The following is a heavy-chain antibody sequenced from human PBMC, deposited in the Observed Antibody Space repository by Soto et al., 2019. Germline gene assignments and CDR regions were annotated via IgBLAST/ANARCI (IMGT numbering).Heavy chain of an antibody. CDR3: ARDWGYSRSFGFGNWFDP. Sequence: QVQLQESGPGLVKPSQTLSLTCTVSGGSISSGDYYWSWIRQPPGKGLEWIGYIYYSGSTYYNPSLRSGVIISVDTSKHQFSLKLSCVSAADSAVYYCARDWGYSRSFGFGNWFDPWGQGTLVTVSS. V-gene: IGHV4-30-4*01. D-gene: IGHD6-6*01. J-gene: IGHJ5*02. CDR2: IYYSGST. CDR1: GGSISSGDYY.